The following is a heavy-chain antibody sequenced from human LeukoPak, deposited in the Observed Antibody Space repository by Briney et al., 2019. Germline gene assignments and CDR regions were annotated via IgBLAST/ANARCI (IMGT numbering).Heavy chain of an antibody. CDR1: GFTFSTYT. Sequence: GGSLRLSCAASGFTFSTYTMNWVRQAPGKGLEWVSYITTTSTTKLYADSVKGRFTISRDNSKNTLYLQMNSLRAEDTAVYYCAKDLESYYDYWGQGTLVTVSS. V-gene: IGHV3-48*01. CDR3: AKDLESYYDY. J-gene: IGHJ4*02. CDR2: ITTTSTTK.